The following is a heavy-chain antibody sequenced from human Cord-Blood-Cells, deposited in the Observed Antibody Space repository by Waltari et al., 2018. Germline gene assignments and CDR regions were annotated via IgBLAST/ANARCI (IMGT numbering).Heavy chain of an antibody. D-gene: IGHD6-6*01. J-gene: IGHJ4*02. CDR1: GGSFSGYY. Sequence: QVQLQQWGAGLLKPSETLSLTCAVYGGSFSGYYWSWIRKPPGQGLEWIGEINHSGSTNYNPSLKSRVTISVDTSKNQFSLKLSSVTAADTAVYYCARGSGIRLAARPDGYFDYWGQGTLVTVSS. CDR2: INHSGST. CDR3: ARGSGIRLAARPDGYFDY. V-gene: IGHV4-34*01.